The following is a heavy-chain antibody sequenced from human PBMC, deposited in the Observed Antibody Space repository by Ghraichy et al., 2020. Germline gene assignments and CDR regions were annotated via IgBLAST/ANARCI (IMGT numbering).Heavy chain of an antibody. Sequence: SETLSLTSTVSGGSFSHYYWSWIRQPPGQGLEWIAYISDRGTTTYNPSLNSRVTISVDTSKNQFSLMLTSVSAADTAVYYCAKTYSRSGGFWHFDLWGRGTQVTVSS. CDR3: AKTYSRSGGFWHFDL. CDR1: GGSFSHYY. CDR2: ISDRGTT. J-gene: IGHJ2*01. V-gene: IGHV4-59*01. D-gene: IGHD2-15*01.